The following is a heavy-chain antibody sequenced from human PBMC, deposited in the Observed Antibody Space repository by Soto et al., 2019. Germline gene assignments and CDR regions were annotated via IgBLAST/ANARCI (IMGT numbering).Heavy chain of an antibody. V-gene: IGHV4-31*11. CDR1: GGSISSGGYY. Sequence: SSETLSLTCAVSGGSISSGGYYWSWIRQHPGKGLEWIGYIYYSGSTYYNPSLKSRVTISVDTSKNQFSLKLSSVTAADTAVYYCARALVVVTDGTKYNWFDPWGQGTLVTVSS. CDR3: ARALVVVTDGTKYNWFDP. CDR2: IYYSGST. D-gene: IGHD2-21*02. J-gene: IGHJ5*02.